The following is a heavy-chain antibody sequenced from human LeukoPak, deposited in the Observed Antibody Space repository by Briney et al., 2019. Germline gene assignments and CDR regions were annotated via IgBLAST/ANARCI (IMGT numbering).Heavy chain of an antibody. CDR3: ARDQRVGWYGLPTFGPSSRFDY. Sequence: GASVKVSCKASGYTFTGYYMHWVRQAPGQGLERMGWINPNSGGTNYAQKFQGRVTMTTDTSTSTAYMELRSLRSDDTAVYYCARDQRVGWYGLPTFGPSSRFDYWGQGTLVTVSS. V-gene: IGHV1-2*02. CDR1: GYTFTGYY. CDR2: INPNSGGT. D-gene: IGHD6-19*01. J-gene: IGHJ4*02.